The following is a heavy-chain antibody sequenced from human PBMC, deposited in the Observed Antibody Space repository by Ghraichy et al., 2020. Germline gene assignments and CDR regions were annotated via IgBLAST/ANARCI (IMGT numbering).Heavy chain of an antibody. CDR3: ARGPLVGATDWYFDR. Sequence: SQTLSLTCTVSGGSISSYYWSWIRQPAGKGLEWIGRIYTSGNTNYNPSLKSRVTMSVDTSKHQFSLKMSSVTAADTAVYYWARGPLVGATDWYFDRWGRGTLVTVSS. CDR2: IYTSGNT. CDR1: GGSISSYY. D-gene: IGHD1-26*01. V-gene: IGHV4-4*07. J-gene: IGHJ2*01.